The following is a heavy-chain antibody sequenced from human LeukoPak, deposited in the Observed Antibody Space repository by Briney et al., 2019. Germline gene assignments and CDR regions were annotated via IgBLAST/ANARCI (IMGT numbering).Heavy chain of an antibody. Sequence: GGSLRLSCAASGFTFSNYAMGWVRQAPGKGPEWVSLISGSGGSTYYADSVKGRFTISRDNSKNTLYLQMNSLRAEDTAVYYCATKPTYCSSTSCYYYYGMDVWGQGTTVTVSS. V-gene: IGHV3-23*01. CDR3: ATKPTYCSSTSCYYYYGMDV. CDR2: ISGSGGST. CDR1: GFTFSNYA. J-gene: IGHJ6*02. D-gene: IGHD2-2*01.